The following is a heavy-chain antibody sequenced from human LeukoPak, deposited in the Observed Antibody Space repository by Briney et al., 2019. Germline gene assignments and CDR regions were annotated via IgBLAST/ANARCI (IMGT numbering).Heavy chain of an antibody. V-gene: IGHV4-59*01. D-gene: IGHD4-17*01. J-gene: IGHJ6*02. CDR3: AGDGRFGGYGDPRGYGMDV. CDR1: GGSISSYY. Sequence: SETLSLTCTVSGGSISSYYWSWIRQPPGKGLEWIGYIYYSGSTNYNPSLKSRVTISVDTSKNQFSLKLSSVTAADTAVYYCAGDGRFGGYGDPRGYGMDVWGQGTTVTVSS. CDR2: IYYSGST.